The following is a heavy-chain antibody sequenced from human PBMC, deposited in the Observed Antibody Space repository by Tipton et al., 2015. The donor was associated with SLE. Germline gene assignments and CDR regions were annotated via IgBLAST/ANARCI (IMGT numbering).Heavy chain of an antibody. CDR3: AKDSITMIVVVILDY. CDR2: ISGSGGST. J-gene: IGHJ4*02. CDR1: GGSISSSSYY. V-gene: IGHV3-23*01. D-gene: IGHD3-22*01. Sequence: SLRLSCTVSGGSISSSSYYWGWIRQPPGKGLEWVSAISGSGGSTYYADSVKGRFTISRDNSKNTLYLQMNSLRAEDAAVYYCAKDSITMIVVVILDYWGQGTLVTVSS.